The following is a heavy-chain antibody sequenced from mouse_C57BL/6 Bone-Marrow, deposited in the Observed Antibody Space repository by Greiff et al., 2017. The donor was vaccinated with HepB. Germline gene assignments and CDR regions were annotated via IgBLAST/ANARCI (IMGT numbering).Heavy chain of an antibody. V-gene: IGHV5-15*01. CDR2: ISNLAYSI. CDR3: ARQTGYYAMDY. CDR1: GFNFSDYG. J-gene: IGHJ4*01. Sequence: EVQLVESGGGLVQPGGSLKLSCAASGFNFSDYGMAWVRQAPRKGPEWVAFISNLAYSIYYADTVMGRFTISRENDENTLYLERSSLRSEDTAMYYCARQTGYYAMDYWGQGTSVTVSS.